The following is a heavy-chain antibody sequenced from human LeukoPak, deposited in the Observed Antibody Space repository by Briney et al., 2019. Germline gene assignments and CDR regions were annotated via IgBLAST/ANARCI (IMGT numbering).Heavy chain of an antibody. CDR1: GFTFHDYA. CDR2: ISWNSGSI. Sequence: PGGSLRLSCAASGFTFHDYAIHWVRHAPGKGLEWVSCISWNSGSIAYADSVKGRFTISRDNAKNSLYLQMNSLRAEDTAVYYCARVSPPNSYYDFWSGYNPFDYWGQGTLVTVSS. D-gene: IGHD3-3*01. J-gene: IGHJ4*02. CDR3: ARVSPPNSYYDFWSGYNPFDY. V-gene: IGHV3-9*01.